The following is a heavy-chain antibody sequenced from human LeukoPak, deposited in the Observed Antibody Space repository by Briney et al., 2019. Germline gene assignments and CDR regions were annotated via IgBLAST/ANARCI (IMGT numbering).Heavy chain of an antibody. CDR3: ATDCSGGTCYSRGGGGY. CDR2: IRSKANSNAT. Sequence: PGGSLRLSCAASGFTFSGSAMHWVRQPSGKGLEWVSRIRSKANSNATAYAASVKGRFTISRDDSRNTAYLQMNSLKTEDTAVYYCATDCSGGTCYSRGGGGYWCQGTLVTVSS. V-gene: IGHV3-73*01. D-gene: IGHD2-15*01. CDR1: GFTFSGSA. J-gene: IGHJ4*02.